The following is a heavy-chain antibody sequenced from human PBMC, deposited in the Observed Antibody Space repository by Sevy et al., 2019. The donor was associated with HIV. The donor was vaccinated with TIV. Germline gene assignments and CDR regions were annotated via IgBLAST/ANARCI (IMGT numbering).Heavy chain of an antibody. CDR1: GFSLTTSD. CDR3: ARGRKTTEEWLEELDYYYGLDV. CDR2: VRNDGSNK. D-gene: IGHD2-8*01. V-gene: IGHV3-30*02. J-gene: IGHJ6*02. Sequence: GGSLRLSCAASGFSLTTSDMHWVRQAPGKGLEWVAYVRNDGSNKYYADSGRDRFTISRDSPKNTLYLQMNSLRDEETAIYYCARGRKTTEEWLEELDYYYGLDVWGQGTTVTVSS.